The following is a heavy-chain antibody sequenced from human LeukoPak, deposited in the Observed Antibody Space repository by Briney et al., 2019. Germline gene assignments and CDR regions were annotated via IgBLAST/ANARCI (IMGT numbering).Heavy chain of an antibody. D-gene: IGHD6-13*01. J-gene: IGHJ4*02. V-gene: IGHV3-48*01. CDR2: ISSSSSTI. Sequence: PGGSLRLSCAASGFTFSSYSMNWVRQAPGKGLEWVSYISSSSSTIYYADSVKGRFTISRDNAKNSLYLQMNSLRAEDTAVYYCARDDNLYSSSWYYFGYWGQGTLVTVSS. CDR3: ARDDNLYSSSWYYFGY. CDR1: GFTFSSYS.